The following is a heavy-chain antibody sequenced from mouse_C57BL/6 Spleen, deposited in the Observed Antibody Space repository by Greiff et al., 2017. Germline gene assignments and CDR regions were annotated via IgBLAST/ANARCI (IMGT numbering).Heavy chain of an antibody. D-gene: IGHD3-2*02. V-gene: IGHV1-39*01. CDR1: GYSFTDYN. CDR2: INPNYGTT. Sequence: EVQLQQSGPELVKPGASVKISCKASGYSFTDYNMNWVKQSNGKSLEWIGVINPNYGTTNYNQKFKGKATMTVDQSSSTAYMQLNSLTSEDSAVYYCASGGSGLTEAWFAYWGQGTLVTVSA. CDR3: ASGGSGLTEAWFAY. J-gene: IGHJ3*01.